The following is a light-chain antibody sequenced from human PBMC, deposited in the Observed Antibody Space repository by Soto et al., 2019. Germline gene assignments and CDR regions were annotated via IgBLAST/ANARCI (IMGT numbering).Light chain of an antibody. V-gene: IGKV1-39*01. CDR2: AAS. CDR1: QSISSY. Sequence: DIQMTQSPSSLSASVGDRVTITCRASQSISSYLNWYQQKTGKDPKLLIYAASSLQSGVPSRFSGSGSGTDFTLTISSLQPEEFATYDCQQSYSTPRTFGQFTKVEIK. CDR3: QQSYSTPRT. J-gene: IGKJ1*01.